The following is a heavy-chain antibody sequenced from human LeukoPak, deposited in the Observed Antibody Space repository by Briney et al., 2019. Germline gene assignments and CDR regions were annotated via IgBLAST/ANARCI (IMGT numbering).Heavy chain of an antibody. V-gene: IGHV4-4*07. CDR2: IYISGST. D-gene: IGHD5-24*01. CDR1: GGSISTYY. CDR3: ARSGGEMATIGTFDI. J-gene: IGHJ3*02. Sequence: SETLSPTCTVSGGSISTYYWSWIRQPAGKGLEWIGRIYISGSTNYNPSLKSRVTMSLDTSKNQLSLNLSSVTAADTAVYYCARSGGEMATIGTFDIWGQGTMVIVSS.